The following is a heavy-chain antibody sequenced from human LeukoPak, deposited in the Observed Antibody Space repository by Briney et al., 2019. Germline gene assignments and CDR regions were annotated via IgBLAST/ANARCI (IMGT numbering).Heavy chain of an antibody. Sequence: ASVKVSCKASGYTFTTYGITWVRQAPGQGLEWMGWISVYNGDTDYAQKFQGRVTMTTDTSTNTAYMELRSLRSDDTAVFYCVRGKGGRDCWGQGALVIVSS. CDR1: GYTFTTYG. CDR2: ISVYNGDT. J-gene: IGHJ4*02. V-gene: IGHV1-18*01. CDR3: VRGKGGRDC. D-gene: IGHD2-15*01.